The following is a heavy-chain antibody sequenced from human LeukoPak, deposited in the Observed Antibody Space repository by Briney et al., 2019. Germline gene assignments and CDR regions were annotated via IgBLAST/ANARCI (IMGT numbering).Heavy chain of an antibody. D-gene: IGHD2-2*01. CDR1: GFTFSRYW. Sequence: GGSLRLSCAASGFTFSRYWMHWVPQVPGKGLVWVSRINPDATIITHADSVRGRFTISRDNAKNTLYLQLSNLRAEDTAVYYFAKGRVGAQLPFGGGMDVWGQGTTVTVSS. CDR2: INPDATII. J-gene: IGHJ6*02. V-gene: IGHV3-74*01. CDR3: AKGRVGAQLPFGGGMDV.